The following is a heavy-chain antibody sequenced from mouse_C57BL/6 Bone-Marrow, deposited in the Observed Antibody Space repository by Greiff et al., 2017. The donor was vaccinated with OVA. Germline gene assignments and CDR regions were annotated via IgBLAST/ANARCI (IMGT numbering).Heavy chain of an antibody. V-gene: IGHV1-69*01. J-gene: IGHJ3*01. D-gene: IGHD3-2*02. CDR2: IDPSDSYT. CDR1: GYTFTSYW. CDR3: ALDSSGYVAWFAY. Sequence: QVQLQQPGAELVMPGASVKLSCKASGYTFTSYWMHWVKQRPGQGLEWIGEIDPSDSYTNYYQKFKGKSTLTVDKSSSTAYMQLSSLTSEDSAVYYCALDSSGYVAWFAYWGQGTLVTVSA.